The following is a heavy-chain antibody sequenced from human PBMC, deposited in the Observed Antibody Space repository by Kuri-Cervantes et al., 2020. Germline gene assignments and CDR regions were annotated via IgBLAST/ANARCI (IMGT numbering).Heavy chain of an antibody. Sequence: GGSLRLSCTASGLTFSDHYMDWVRQAPGKGLEWVSGISVSGGSTYYADSVKGRFTISRDNSKNTLYLQMSSLRVEDTAIYYCYGDFRDCWGQGTLVTVSS. CDR1: GLTFSDHY. J-gene: IGHJ4*02. CDR3: YGDFRDC. CDR2: ISVSGGST. V-gene: IGHV3-23*01. D-gene: IGHD4-17*01.